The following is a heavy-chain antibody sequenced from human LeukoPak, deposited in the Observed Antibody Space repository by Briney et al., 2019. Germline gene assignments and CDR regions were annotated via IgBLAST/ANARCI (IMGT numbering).Heavy chain of an antibody. CDR1: GGSFSGYY. Sequence: SETLSLTCAVYGGSFSGYYWSRIRQPPGKGLEWIGEINHSGSTNYNPSLKSRVTISVDTSKNQFSLKLSSVTAADTAVYYCARGRVVLRYFDWLFPGGTFDYWGQGTLVTVSS. CDR3: ARGRVVLRYFDWLFPGGTFDY. V-gene: IGHV4-34*01. D-gene: IGHD3-9*01. CDR2: INHSGST. J-gene: IGHJ4*02.